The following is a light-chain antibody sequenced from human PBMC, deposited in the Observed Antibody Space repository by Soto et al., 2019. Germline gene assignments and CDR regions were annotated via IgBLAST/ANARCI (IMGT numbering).Light chain of an antibody. V-gene: IGKV1-39*01. CDR3: QQSYSTPLT. CDR2: AAS. Sequence: DIQMTQSPSSLSASVGDRVTITLRASQTISNYLNWYQQKPGKAPKLLIYAASSLQSGVPSSFSGSGSGTDFTLTISSLQPEDFATYYCQQSYSTPLTFGGGTKVDIK. J-gene: IGKJ4*01. CDR1: QTISNY.